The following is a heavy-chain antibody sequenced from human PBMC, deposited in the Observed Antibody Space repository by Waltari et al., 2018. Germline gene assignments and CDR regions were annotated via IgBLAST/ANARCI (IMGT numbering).Heavy chain of an antibody. CDR3: AKPPTGTSFFDY. V-gene: IGHV3-23*04. J-gene: IGHJ4*02. Sequence: EVQLVESVGGLVQPGGSLRLSCAASGFTFSSYAMSCVRQAPGKGLEWVSAISGSGGRTYYADSVKGRFTISRDNSKNTLYLQMNSLRAEDTAVYYCAKPPTGTSFFDYWGQGTLVTVSS. CDR1: GFTFSSYA. CDR2: ISGSGGRT. D-gene: IGHD1-1*01.